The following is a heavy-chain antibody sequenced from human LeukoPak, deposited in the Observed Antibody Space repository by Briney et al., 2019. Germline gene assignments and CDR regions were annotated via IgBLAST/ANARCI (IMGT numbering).Heavy chain of an antibody. CDR1: GGSISSSNW. V-gene: IGHV4-4*02. J-gene: IGHJ3*02. CDR3: ARQSSGWYSGAFDI. CDR2: IYHSGST. Sequence: SETLSLTCAVSGGSISSSNWWSWVRQPPGKGLEWIGEIYHSGSTNYNPSLKSRVTISVDKPKNQFSLKLSSVTAADTAVYYCARQSSGWYSGAFDIWGQGTMVTVSS. D-gene: IGHD6-19*01.